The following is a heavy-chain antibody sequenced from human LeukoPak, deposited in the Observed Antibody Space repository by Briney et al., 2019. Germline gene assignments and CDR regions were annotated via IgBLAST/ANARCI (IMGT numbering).Heavy chain of an antibody. CDR1: GGSISSGGYY. J-gene: IGHJ4*02. D-gene: IGHD2-2*02. V-gene: IGHV4-31*03. Sequence: SQTLSLTCTVSGGSISSGGYYWTWIRQHPGKGLEWIGYIYYSGSTYYNPSLKSRVTISVDTSKNQFSLKLSSVTAADTAVYYCARARDPRYCSSTSCYIFDYWGQGTLVTVSS. CDR2: IYYSGST. CDR3: ARARDPRYCSSTSCYIFDY.